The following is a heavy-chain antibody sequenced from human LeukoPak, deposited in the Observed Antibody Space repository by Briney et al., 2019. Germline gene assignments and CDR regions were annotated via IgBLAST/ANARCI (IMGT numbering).Heavy chain of an antibody. D-gene: IGHD2-21*01. CDR3: ARRRQVSAYSPYAFDM. V-gene: IGHV4-59*08. CDR1: GDSMTYSY. Sequence: SETLSLTCTVSGDSMTYSYWSWIRQPPGKGLEWLGNIYLNVITKSNPSLKSQVTISLDTSKNQLSLRLTSVTAADTAVYYCARRRQVSAYSPYAFDMWGQGTMVTV. CDR2: IYLNVIT. J-gene: IGHJ3*02.